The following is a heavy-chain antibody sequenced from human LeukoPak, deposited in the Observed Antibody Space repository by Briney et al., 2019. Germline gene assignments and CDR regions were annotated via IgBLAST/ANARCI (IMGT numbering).Heavy chain of an antibody. D-gene: IGHD3-22*01. J-gene: IGHJ4*02. CDR1: GFTFSGYW. CDR2: IKQDANEE. CDR3: ARIKAVYYHDSSGYYIDY. Sequence: GGSLRLSCAVSGFTFSGYWMSWVRQAPGKGLEWVANIKQDANEEYYVDSVKGRFTISRDNTRDSLYLQMNSLRAEDTAVYYCARIKAVYYHDSSGYYIDYWGQGTLVTVSS. V-gene: IGHV3-7*01.